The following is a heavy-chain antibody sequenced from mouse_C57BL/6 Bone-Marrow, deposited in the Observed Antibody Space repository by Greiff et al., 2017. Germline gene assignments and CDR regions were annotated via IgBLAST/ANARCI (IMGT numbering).Heavy chain of an antibody. J-gene: IGHJ3*01. CDR1: GYAFTNYL. V-gene: IGHV1-54*01. CDR3: ARCPWFAY. CDR2: INPGSGGT. Sequence: QVQLQQSGAELVRPGTSVKVSCKASGYAFTNYLIEWVKQRPGQGLEWIGVINPGSGGTKYNEKFKGKATLTADKSSSTAYMQLSRLTSEDSAVYFCARCPWFAYWGQGTLVTVSA.